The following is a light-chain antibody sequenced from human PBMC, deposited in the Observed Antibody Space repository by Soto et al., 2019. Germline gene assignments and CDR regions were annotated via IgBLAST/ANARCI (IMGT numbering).Light chain of an antibody. Sequence: QSVLTQPPSASGSPGQSVTISCTGTSSDVGGYDYVSWYQQYPGKAPKLIIYEVTKRPSGVPDRFSGSKSGNTASLTVSGLQAEDEADYYCTSYAGGNKIFGGGTKVTVL. CDR2: EVT. CDR1: SSDVGGYDY. V-gene: IGLV2-8*01. CDR3: TSYAGGNKI. J-gene: IGLJ2*01.